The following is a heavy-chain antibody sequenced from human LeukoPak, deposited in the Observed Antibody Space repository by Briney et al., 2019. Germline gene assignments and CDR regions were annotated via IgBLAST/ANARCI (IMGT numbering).Heavy chain of an antibody. CDR2: MNIDGSEK. D-gene: IGHD1-26*01. J-gene: IGHJ4*02. Sequence: GGSLRLSCAASGFTFNNYAMSWVRQAPGKRPEWVANMNIDGSEKYYADSVKGRFTISRDNARNSVYLQMNSLRVEDTAVYYCARDPVEWELLLDCWGQGTLVTVSS. CDR3: ARDPVEWELLLDC. V-gene: IGHV3-7*01. CDR1: GFTFNNYA.